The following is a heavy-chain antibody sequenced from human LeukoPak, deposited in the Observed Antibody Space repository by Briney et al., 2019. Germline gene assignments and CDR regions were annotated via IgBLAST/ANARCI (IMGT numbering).Heavy chain of an antibody. CDR2: LSGGGSST. Sequence: PGGSLRLSCAASGFTFSIYAMTWVRQAPRTGLEWVSTLSGGGSSTYYADSVKGRFTISRDNSKNTLYLQMNSLRAEDTAVYYCAKMPNFDWLLDAFDIWGQGTMVTVSS. D-gene: IGHD3-9*01. J-gene: IGHJ3*02. V-gene: IGHV3-23*01. CDR3: AKMPNFDWLLDAFDI. CDR1: GFTFSIYA.